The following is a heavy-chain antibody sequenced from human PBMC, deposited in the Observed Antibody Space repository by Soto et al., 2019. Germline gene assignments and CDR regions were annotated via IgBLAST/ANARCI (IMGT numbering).Heavy chain of an antibody. CDR1: GFTFSSYA. CDR3: ATRWREQWLLTPVY. J-gene: IGHJ4*02. Sequence: HPGGSLRLSCAASGFTFSSYAMHWVRQAPGKGLEGVAVISYDGSNKYYADSVKGRFTISRDNSKNTLYLQMNSLRAEDTAVYYCATRWREQWLLTPVYWGQGTLVTVSS. CDR2: ISYDGSNK. D-gene: IGHD6-19*01. V-gene: IGHV3-30-3*01.